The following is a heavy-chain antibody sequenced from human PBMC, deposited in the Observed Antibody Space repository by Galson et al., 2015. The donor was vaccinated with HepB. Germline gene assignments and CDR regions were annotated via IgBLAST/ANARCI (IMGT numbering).Heavy chain of an antibody. V-gene: IGHV1-24*01. CDR3: ARGGPGITGTSNWFDP. CDR2: FDPEDGET. J-gene: IGHJ5*02. CDR1: GYTLTELS. D-gene: IGHD1-7*01. Sequence: SVKVSCKVSGYTLTELSMHWVRQAPGKGLERMGGFDPEDGETIYAQKFQGRVTMTEDTSTDTAYMELSSLRSEDTAVYYCARGGPGITGTSNWFDPWGQGTLVTVSS.